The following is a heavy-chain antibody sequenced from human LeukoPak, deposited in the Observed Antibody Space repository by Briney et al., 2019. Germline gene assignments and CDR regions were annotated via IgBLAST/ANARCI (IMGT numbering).Heavy chain of an antibody. CDR2: IYYSGST. Sequence: SETLSLTCTVSGGSISSYYWSWIRQPPGEGLEGMGYIYYSGSTNYNPALQSRVTISVDTSKNQFSLKLSSVTAADTAVYYCARDRAYDSSGYKRYYGMDVWGQGTTVTVSS. J-gene: IGHJ6*02. V-gene: IGHV4-59*01. CDR1: GGSISSYY. D-gene: IGHD3-22*01. CDR3: ARDRAYDSSGYKRYYGMDV.